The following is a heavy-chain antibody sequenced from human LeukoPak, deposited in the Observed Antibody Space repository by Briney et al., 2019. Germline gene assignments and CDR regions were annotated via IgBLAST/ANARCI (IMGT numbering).Heavy chain of an antibody. CDR3: ARHSSGWFGSRRDFDY. V-gene: IGHV3-23*01. D-gene: IGHD6-19*01. CDR1: GFTFKSYG. J-gene: IGHJ4*02. CDR2: LSGDGHST. Sequence: GGSLRLSCTASGFTFKSYGMTWVRQAPGKGLEWVSGLSGDGHSTYYADSVKGRFTISRDNSKNTLYLQMNSLRADDTAEYYCARHSSGWFGSRRDFDYWGQGTLVTVSS.